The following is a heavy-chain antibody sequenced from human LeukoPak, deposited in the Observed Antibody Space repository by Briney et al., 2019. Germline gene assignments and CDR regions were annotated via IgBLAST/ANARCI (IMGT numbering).Heavy chain of an antibody. CDR1: GYTFTSYG. Sequence: ASVKVSCKASGYTFTSYGISWVRQAPGQGLEWMGWISAYNGNTNYAQKLQGRVTMTTDTSTSTAYMELRSLRSDDTAVYYCARDLRDIVVVPAAIGDSNYYYYYYMDVWGKGTTVNVS. J-gene: IGHJ6*03. V-gene: IGHV1-18*01. D-gene: IGHD2-2*01. CDR3: ARDLRDIVVVPAAIGDSNYYYYYYMDV. CDR2: ISAYNGNT.